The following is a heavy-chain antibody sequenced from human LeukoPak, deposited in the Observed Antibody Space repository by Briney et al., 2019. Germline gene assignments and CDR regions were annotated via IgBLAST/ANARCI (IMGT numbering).Heavy chain of an antibody. CDR3: AREDPQTKVPEGMDV. CDR1: GGSISHYY. D-gene: IGHD4/OR15-4a*01. CDR2: IYYTGTT. V-gene: IGHV4-59*01. J-gene: IGHJ6*02. Sequence: SETLSLTCTVSGGSISHYYWSWIRQPSGKGPEWIGYIYYTGTTNYNPSLKSRDTISVDTSKNQFSLKLNSVTAADTAVYYCAREDPQTKVPEGMDVWGQGTTVTVSS.